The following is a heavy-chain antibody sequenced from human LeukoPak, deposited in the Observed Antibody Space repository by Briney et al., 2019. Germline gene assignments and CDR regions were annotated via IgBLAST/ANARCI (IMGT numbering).Heavy chain of an antibody. CDR2: IYTSGST. V-gene: IGHV4-61*09. D-gene: IGHD6-19*01. CDR3: ARGMAVNYFDP. J-gene: IGHJ5*02. Sequence: SQTLSLTCTVSGSSINSGSYYWTWIRQPAGKGLEWIGHIYTSGSTYYNPSLKSRVTISVDKSKTHFSLKLNSVTAADTAVYYCARGMAVNYFDPWGQGTLVTVSS. CDR1: GSSINSGSYY.